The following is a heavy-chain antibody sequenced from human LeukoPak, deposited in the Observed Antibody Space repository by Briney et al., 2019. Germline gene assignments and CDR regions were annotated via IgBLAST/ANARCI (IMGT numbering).Heavy chain of an antibody. Sequence: GGSLRLSCAASGFTFSSYWMSWVRQAPGKGLEWVANIKQDGSEKYYVDSVKGRFTISRDNAKSSLYLQMNSLRAEDTAVYYCAREGIAAPFDYWGQGTLVTVSS. CDR1: GFTFSSYW. CDR3: AREGIAAPFDY. CDR2: IKQDGSEK. D-gene: IGHD6-13*01. J-gene: IGHJ4*02. V-gene: IGHV3-7*03.